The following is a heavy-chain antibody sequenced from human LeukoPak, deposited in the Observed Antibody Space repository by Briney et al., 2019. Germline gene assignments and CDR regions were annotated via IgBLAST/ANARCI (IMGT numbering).Heavy chain of an antibody. CDR1: GFTFSSYW. CDR3: ASGLGDCSSTSCYNYYYYGMDG. Sequence: PGGSLRLSCAASGFTFSSYWMSWVRQAPGKGLEWVANIKQDGSEKYYVDSEKGRFTISSDYAKNSLCLQMNSLRAEETAVYYCASGLGDCSSTSCYNYYYYGMDGWSKGTTVTVYS. D-gene: IGHD2-2*02. V-gene: IGHV3-7*03. CDR2: IKQDGSEK. J-gene: IGHJ6*04.